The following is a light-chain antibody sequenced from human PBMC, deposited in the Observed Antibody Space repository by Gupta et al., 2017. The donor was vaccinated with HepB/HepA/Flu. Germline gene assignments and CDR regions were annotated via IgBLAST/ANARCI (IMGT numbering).Light chain of an antibody. J-gene: IGKJ5*01. CDR3: QQRSNWPPIT. Sequence: EIVLTQSPATLSLSTGERATLSCRASQSVNVYLAWYQHKPGQASRLLIFDASNRARGIPARFSGSGSGTDLTLTISSLEPEDFAVYYCQQRSNWPPITFGQGTRLEIK. V-gene: IGKV3-11*01. CDR1: QSVNVY. CDR2: DAS.